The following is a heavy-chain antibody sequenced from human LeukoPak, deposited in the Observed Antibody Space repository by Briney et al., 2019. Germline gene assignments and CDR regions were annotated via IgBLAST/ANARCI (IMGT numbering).Heavy chain of an antibody. D-gene: IGHD3-10*01. J-gene: IGHJ3*02. V-gene: IGHV3-30*02. Sequence: PGGSLGLSCAASGFTFSNYGMHWVRQAPGKGLEWVAFIRFDGSNKFYADSVKGRFTTSRDNSKNTLYLQMNSLRAEDTAVYYCARDRPTMVRGALDAFDIWGQGTMVTVSS. CDR2: IRFDGSNK. CDR1: GFTFSNYG. CDR3: ARDRPTMVRGALDAFDI.